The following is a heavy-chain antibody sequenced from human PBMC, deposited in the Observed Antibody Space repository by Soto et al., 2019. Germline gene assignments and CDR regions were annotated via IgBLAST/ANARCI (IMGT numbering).Heavy chain of an antibody. V-gene: IGHV1-8*01. Sequence: AASVKVSCKASGYTFTSYDINWVRQATGQGLEWMGWMNPNSGNTGYAQKFQGRVTMTRNTSISTAYMELSSLRSEDTAVYYCARRSRTYYYDSSGYFHFDYWGQGTLVTAPQ. CDR1: GYTFTSYD. D-gene: IGHD3-22*01. CDR2: MNPNSGNT. CDR3: ARRSRTYYYDSSGYFHFDY. J-gene: IGHJ4*02.